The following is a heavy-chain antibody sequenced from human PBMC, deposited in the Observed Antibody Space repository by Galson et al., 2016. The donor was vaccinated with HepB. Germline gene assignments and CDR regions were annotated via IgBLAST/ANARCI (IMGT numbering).Heavy chain of an antibody. J-gene: IGHJ1*01. CDR3: TTDWFCSGGSCYFSYFQH. CDR2: IKSRTDGGTT. Sequence: SLRLSCAASGFTLSNAWMSWVRQAPGKGLEWVGRIKSRTDGGTTDYAAPVKGRFTISRDDSKNTLYLQMNSLKTEDTAVYYCTTDWFCSGGSCYFSYFQHWGQGTLVTVSS. D-gene: IGHD2-15*01. CDR1: GFTLSNAW. V-gene: IGHV3-15*01.